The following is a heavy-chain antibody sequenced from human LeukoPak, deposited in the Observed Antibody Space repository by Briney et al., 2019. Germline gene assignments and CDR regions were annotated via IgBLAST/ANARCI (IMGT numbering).Heavy chain of an antibody. D-gene: IGHD3-22*01. Sequence: PGGSLRLSCAASGFTFSSYAMSWVRQAPGEGLEWVSAISGSGGSTYYADPVKGRFTISRDNSKNTLYLQMNSLRAEDTAVYYCAKDRHYYDSSGYYYWNFDLWGRGTLVTVSS. V-gene: IGHV3-23*01. CDR2: ISGSGGST. J-gene: IGHJ2*01. CDR1: GFTFSSYA. CDR3: AKDRHYYDSSGYYYWNFDL.